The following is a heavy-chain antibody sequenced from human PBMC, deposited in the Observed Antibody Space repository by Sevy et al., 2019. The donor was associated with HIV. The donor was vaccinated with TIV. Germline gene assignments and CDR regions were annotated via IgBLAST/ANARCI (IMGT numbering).Heavy chain of an antibody. CDR1: GFTFSSYS. CDR2: ISSSSSTI. J-gene: IGHJ4*02. CDR3: ARDVPYSSSWYRTDDY. D-gene: IGHD6-13*01. V-gene: IGHV3-48*01. Sequence: GGSLRLSCAASGFTFSSYSMNWVRQAPGKGLEWVSYISSSSSTIYYADSVKGRFTISRENAKNSLYLQMNSLRAEDTAVYYCARDVPYSSSWYRTDDYWGQGTLVTVSS.